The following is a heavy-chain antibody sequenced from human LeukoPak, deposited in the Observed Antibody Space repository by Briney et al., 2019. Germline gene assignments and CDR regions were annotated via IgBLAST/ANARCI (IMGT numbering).Heavy chain of an antibody. CDR3: ARGRRKGSCSSTSCYYFDY. V-gene: IGHV1-8*03. J-gene: IGHJ4*02. CDR2: MNPNSGNT. CDR1: GYTFTSYD. D-gene: IGHD2-2*01. Sequence: ASVKVSCKASGYTFTSYDINWVRQATGQGLEWMGWMNPNSGNTGYAQKFQGRVTITRNTSISTAYMELSSLRSEDTAVYYSARGRRKGSCSSTSCYYFDYWGQGTLVTVSS.